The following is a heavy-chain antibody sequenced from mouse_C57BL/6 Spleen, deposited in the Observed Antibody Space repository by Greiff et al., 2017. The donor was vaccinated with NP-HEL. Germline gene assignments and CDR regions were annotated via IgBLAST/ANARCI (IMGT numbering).Heavy chain of an antibody. V-gene: IGHV3-8*01. Sequence: EVKLMESGPGLAKPSQTLSLTCSVTGYSITSDYWNWIRKFPGNKLEYMGYISYSGSTYYNPSLKSRISITRDTSKNQYYLQLNSVTTEDTATYYCARSPIYYGNYWYCDVWGTGTTVTVSS. CDR3: ARSPIYYGNYWYCDV. J-gene: IGHJ1*03. CDR1: GYSITSDY. CDR2: ISYSGST. D-gene: IGHD2-1*01.